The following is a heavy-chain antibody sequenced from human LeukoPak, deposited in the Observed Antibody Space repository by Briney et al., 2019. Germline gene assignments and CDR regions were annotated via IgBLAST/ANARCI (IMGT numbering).Heavy chain of an antibody. V-gene: IGHV3-7*01. CDR2: IKQDGSEK. CDR3: ARGITMVRGVPLFDY. Sequence: GGSLRLSCAASGFTFSSYWMSWVRQAPGKGLEWADNIKQDGSEKYYVDSVKGRFTISRDNAKNSLYLQMNSLRAEDTAVYYCARGITMVRGVPLFDYWGQGTLVTVSS. J-gene: IGHJ4*02. CDR1: GFTFSSYW. D-gene: IGHD3-10*01.